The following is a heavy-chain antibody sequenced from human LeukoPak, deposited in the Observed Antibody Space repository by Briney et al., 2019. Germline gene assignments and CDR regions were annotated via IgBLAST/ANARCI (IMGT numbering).Heavy chain of an antibody. D-gene: IGHD3-10*02. Sequence: GGSLRLSCAASGFTVSSNYMSWVRQAPGKGLEWVSVIYSGGSIYYADSVKGRFTISRDNSKNTLYLQMNSLRAEDTAVYYCAELGITMIGGVWGKGTTVTISS. V-gene: IGHV3-53*01. CDR1: GFTVSSNY. CDR3: AELGITMIGGV. J-gene: IGHJ6*04. CDR2: IYSGGSI.